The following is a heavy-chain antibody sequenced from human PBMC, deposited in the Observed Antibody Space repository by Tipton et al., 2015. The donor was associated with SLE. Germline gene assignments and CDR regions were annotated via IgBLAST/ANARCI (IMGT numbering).Heavy chain of an antibody. V-gene: IGHV4-39*07. D-gene: IGHD6-25*01. Sequence: TLSLTCSVSGGSISSSDYYWGWIRQPPGKDLEWIGSIFYSGHTYYNPSLRSRVTISVDTSKNQFSLNLRSVTAADTAVYYCTKDAASWSRDYWGQGTLVTVSS. J-gene: IGHJ4*02. CDR1: GGSISSSDYY. CDR3: TKDAASWSRDY. CDR2: IFYSGHT.